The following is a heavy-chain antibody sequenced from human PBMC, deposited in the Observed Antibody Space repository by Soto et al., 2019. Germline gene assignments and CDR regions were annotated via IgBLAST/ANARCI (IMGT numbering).Heavy chain of an antibody. V-gene: IGHV5-10-1*01. Sequence: GESLKISCKGSGYSFTNYWIGWVRQMPGKGLEWMGRIDPSDSYINYSPSFQGHVTISADKSISTAYLQWSSLKASDIAMYYCARHTYSSGWSLDHWGPGTLVTVSS. CDR2: IDPSDSYI. CDR3: ARHTYSSGWSLDH. J-gene: IGHJ4*02. CDR1: GYSFTNYW. D-gene: IGHD6-19*01.